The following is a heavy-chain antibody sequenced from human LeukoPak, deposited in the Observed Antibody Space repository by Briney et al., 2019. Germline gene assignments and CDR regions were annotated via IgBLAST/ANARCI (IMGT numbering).Heavy chain of an antibody. V-gene: IGHV3-7*01. CDR1: GFTFSKYS. J-gene: IGHJ4*02. CDR3: ARLREIPVFGVVTKSTSYFDY. CDR2: IKQDRSEK. D-gene: IGHD3-3*01. Sequence: PGGSLRLSCVASGFTFSKYSMAWVRQAPGKGLELVANIKQDRSEKYYVDSVKGRFTISRDNAKNSLYLQMNSLRAEDTAVYYCARLREIPVFGVVTKSTSYFDYWGQGTLVTVSS.